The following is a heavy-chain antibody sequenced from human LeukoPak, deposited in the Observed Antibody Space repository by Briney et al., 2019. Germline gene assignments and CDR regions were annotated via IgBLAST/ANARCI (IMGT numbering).Heavy chain of an antibody. D-gene: IGHD5-24*01. Sequence: LGESLKISCQGSGLTSYWIGWVRQMPGKGLEWMGIIYPGDSDTKYSPSFQGQVTMSVDKSISTAYLQWSSLKASDTAMYYCARSHGDGYSLGYWGQGTLVTVAS. J-gene: IGHJ4*02. V-gene: IGHV5-51*01. CDR2: IYPGDSDT. CDR1: GLTSYW. CDR3: ARSHGDGYSLGY.